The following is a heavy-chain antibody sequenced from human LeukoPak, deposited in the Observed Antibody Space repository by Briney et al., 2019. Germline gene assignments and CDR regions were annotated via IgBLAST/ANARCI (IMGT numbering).Heavy chain of an antibody. CDR3: ARDLRPGSGYNLRY. J-gene: IGHJ4*02. CDR2: IWYDGSNK. D-gene: IGHD5-12*01. CDR1: GFTFSSYG. V-gene: IGHV3-33*01. Sequence: GRSLRLSCAASGFTFSSYGMHWVRQAPGKGLEWVAVIWYDGSNKYYADSVKGRFTISRDNSKNTLYLQMNSLRAEDTAVYYCARDLRPGSGYNLRYWGQGTLVTVSS.